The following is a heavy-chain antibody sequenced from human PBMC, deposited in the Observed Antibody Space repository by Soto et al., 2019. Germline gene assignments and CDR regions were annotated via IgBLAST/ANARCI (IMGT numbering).Heavy chain of an antibody. CDR1: GFTFSSYA. Sequence: EVQLLESGGGLVQPGGSLRLSCAASGFTFSSYAMSWVRQAPGKGLEWVSAISGSGGSTYYADSVKGRFNISRDNSKNTLYLQMNSLRAEDTAVYYCAKQLFFAPLGYSGYDRHGFRWFDPWGQGTLVTVSS. CDR3: AKQLFFAPLGYSGYDRHGFRWFDP. CDR2: ISGSGGST. J-gene: IGHJ5*02. D-gene: IGHD5-12*01. V-gene: IGHV3-23*01.